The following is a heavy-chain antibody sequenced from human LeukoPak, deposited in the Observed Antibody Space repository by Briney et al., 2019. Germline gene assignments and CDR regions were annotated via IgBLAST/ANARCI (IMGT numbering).Heavy chain of an antibody. J-gene: IGHJ4*02. CDR2: IKQDGSAA. V-gene: IGHV3-7*01. Sequence: GGSLRLSCAASGFTFTTYWMSWVRQAPGKGLEWVANIKQDGSAAYYVDSVKGRFTIYRDNAKNSLYLQMNSLRAEDTAVYYCAKIAAAVPDYWGQGTLVTVSS. CDR1: GFTFTTYW. D-gene: IGHD6-13*01. CDR3: AKIAAAVPDY.